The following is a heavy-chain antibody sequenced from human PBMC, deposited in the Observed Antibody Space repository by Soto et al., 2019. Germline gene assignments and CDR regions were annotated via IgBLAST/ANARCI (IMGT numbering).Heavy chain of an antibody. D-gene: IGHD2-8*01. CDR2: ISSSSSYI. Sequence: GGALRLSCAASGFTFGSCWMSWVRQAPGKGLEWVSSISSSSSYIYYADSVKGRFTISRDNAKNSLYLQMNSLRAEDTAVYYCARGRSVSYYFDYWGQGTLVIVS. J-gene: IGHJ4*02. CDR1: GFTFGSCW. CDR3: ARGRSVSYYFDY. V-gene: IGHV3-21*01.